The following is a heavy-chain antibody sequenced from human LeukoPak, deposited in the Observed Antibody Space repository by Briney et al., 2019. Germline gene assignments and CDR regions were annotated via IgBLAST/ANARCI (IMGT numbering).Heavy chain of an antibody. Sequence: PSETLSLTCTVSGVSISSGGYYWAWIRQHPGKGLEGIGYIYYTGSTYSNPSLKSRVIISVDTSKNQFSLKLSSVTAADTAVYYCARVPHGTTPYFDYWGQGTLVTVSS. J-gene: IGHJ4*02. D-gene: IGHD1-14*01. CDR2: IYYTGST. CDR1: GVSISSGGYY. V-gene: IGHV4-31*03. CDR3: ARVPHGTTPYFDY.